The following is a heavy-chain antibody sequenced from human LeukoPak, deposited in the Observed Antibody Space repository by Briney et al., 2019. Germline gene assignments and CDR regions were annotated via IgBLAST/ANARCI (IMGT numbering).Heavy chain of an antibody. V-gene: IGHV3-7*01. CDR1: GFTFTDYW. J-gene: IGHJ4*02. CDR3: AKDLPIAVAGMDY. CDR2: IRKRGIET. D-gene: IGHD6-19*01. Sequence: GGSLRLSCAASGFTFTDYWMSWVRQAPGKGLEWVAFIRKRGIETNYVDSVKGRFTISRDNSKNTLYLQMNSLRAEDTAVYYCAKDLPIAVAGMDYWGQGTLVTVSS.